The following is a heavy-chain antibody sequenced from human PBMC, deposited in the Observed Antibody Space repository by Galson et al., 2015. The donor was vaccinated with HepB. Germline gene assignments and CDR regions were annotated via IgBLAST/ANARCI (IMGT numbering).Heavy chain of an antibody. V-gene: IGHV3-21*01. CDR3: ARAARWDDYGDYGPPTPGWVFYFDY. D-gene: IGHD4-17*01. J-gene: IGHJ4*02. CDR2: ISSSSSYI. Sequence: SLRLSCAASGFTFSSYSMNWVRQAPGKGLEWVSSISSSSSYIYYADSVKGRFTISRDNAKNSLYLQMNSLRAEDTAVYYCARAARWDDYGDYGPPTPGWVFYFDYWGQGTLVTVSS. CDR1: GFTFSSYS.